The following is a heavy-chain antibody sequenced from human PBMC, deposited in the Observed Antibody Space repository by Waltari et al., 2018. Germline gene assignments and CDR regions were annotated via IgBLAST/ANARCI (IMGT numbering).Heavy chain of an antibody. V-gene: IGHV1-2*06. CDR1: GSTFTDYY. J-gene: IGHJ6*02. CDR2: INANTGGT. Sequence: QVQLVQSGAEVKTPVASVKVSCKASGSTFTDYYIHRVRQAPGTGLEWMGRINANTGGTNYAQKFQGRVTMTRDTSITTAYMELTSLRSDDTAVYYCARFYCSSTSCFYEDGMDVWGQGTTVTVSS. CDR3: ARFYCSSTSCFYEDGMDV. D-gene: IGHD2-2*01.